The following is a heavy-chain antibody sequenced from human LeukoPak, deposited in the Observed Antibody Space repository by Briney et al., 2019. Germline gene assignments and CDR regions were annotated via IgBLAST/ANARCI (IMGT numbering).Heavy chain of an antibody. D-gene: IGHD3-9*01. CDR3: ARGNVLRYFDWLTQGSIAFDI. CDR1: GYTFTSYG. CDR2: ISAYNGNT. J-gene: IGHJ3*02. V-gene: IGHV1-18*01. Sequence: GASVKVSCKASGYTFTSYGISWVRQAPGQGLEWMGWISAYNGNTNYAQKLQGRVTMTTDTSTSTAYMELRSLRSDDTAVYYCARGNVLRYFDWLTQGSIAFDIWGQGTMVTVSS.